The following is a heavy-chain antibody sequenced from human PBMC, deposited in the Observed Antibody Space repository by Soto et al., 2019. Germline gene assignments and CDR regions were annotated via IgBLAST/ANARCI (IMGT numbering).Heavy chain of an antibody. D-gene: IGHD2-21*01. J-gene: IGHJ4*02. CDR2: IYYSGST. CDR3: ATTLSFEDATEDSVHS. Sequence: SETLSLTCTVSGGSISSSSYYWGWIRQPPGKGLEWIGSIYYSGSTNYNPSLESRVSISVDRSNNQFSLNLTSVTAADTAVYYCATTLSFEDATEDSVHSWGPGLLVTVSS. CDR1: GGSISSSSYY. V-gene: IGHV4-39*07.